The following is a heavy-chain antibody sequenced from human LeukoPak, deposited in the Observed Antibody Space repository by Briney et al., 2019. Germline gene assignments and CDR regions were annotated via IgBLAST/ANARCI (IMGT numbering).Heavy chain of an antibody. CDR2: INPSGGST. V-gene: IGHV1-46*01. CDR1: GYTFTSYY. CDR3: ARDPKGIEVAGDDAFDI. D-gene: IGHD6-19*01. Sequence: ASVKVSCKASGYTFTSYYMHWVRQAPGQGLEWMGIINPSGGSTSYAQKFQGRVTMTRDTSTSTVYMELSSLRSEDTAVYYCARDPKGIEVAGDDAFDIWGQRKMVTVSS. J-gene: IGHJ3*02.